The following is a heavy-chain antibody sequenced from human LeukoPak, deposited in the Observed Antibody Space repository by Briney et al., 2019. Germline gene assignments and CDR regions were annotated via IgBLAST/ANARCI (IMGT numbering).Heavy chain of an antibody. V-gene: IGHV4-59*01. CDR3: ARDSVDYDFWSGRGISDAFDI. J-gene: IGHJ3*02. D-gene: IGHD3-3*01. CDR2: IYYSGST. CDR1: GGSISSYY. Sequence: PSETLSLTCTVSGGSISSYYWSWIRQPPGKGLERIGYIYYSGSTNYNPSLKSRVTISVDTSKNQFSLKLSSVTAADTAVYYCARDSVDYDFWSGRGISDAFDIWGQGTMVTVSS.